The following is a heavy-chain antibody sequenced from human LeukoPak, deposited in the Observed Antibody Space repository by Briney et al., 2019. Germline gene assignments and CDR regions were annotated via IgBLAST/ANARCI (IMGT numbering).Heavy chain of an antibody. D-gene: IGHD3-16*02. CDR2: IWYDGSNK. Sequence: GGSLRLSCAASGFTFSSYGMHWVRQAPGKGLEWVAVIWYDGSNKYYADSVKGRFTISRDNSKNTLYLQMNSLRAEDTAVYYCAREGCRRYTSCYRGAFDIWGQGTMVTVSS. CDR3: AREGCRRYTSCYRGAFDI. J-gene: IGHJ3*02. CDR1: GFTFSSYG. V-gene: IGHV3-33*01.